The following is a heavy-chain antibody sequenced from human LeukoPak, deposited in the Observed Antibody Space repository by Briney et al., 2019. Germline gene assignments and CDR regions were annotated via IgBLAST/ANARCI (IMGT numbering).Heavy chain of an antibody. CDR3: AKDIVVVAATLYYYYGMDV. D-gene: IGHD2-15*01. CDR1: GFTFSSYG. Sequence: GRSLRLSCAASGFTFSSYGMHWVRQAPGKGLEWVAVISYDGSNKYYADSVKGRFTISRDNSKNTLYLQTNSLRAEDTAVYYCAKDIVVVAATLYYYYGMDVWGQGTTVTVSS. CDR2: ISYDGSNK. J-gene: IGHJ6*02. V-gene: IGHV3-30*18.